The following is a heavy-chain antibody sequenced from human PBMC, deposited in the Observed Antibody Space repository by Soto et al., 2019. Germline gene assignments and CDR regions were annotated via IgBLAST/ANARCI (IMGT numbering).Heavy chain of an antibody. D-gene: IGHD2-15*01. Sequence: GGSLRLSCAASGFTFSSYGMHWVRQAPGKGLEWVAVIWYDGSNKYYADSVKGRFTISRDNSKNTLYLQMNSLRAEDTAVYYCARDNNRCSGGSCANGYYFDYWGQGTLVTVSS. CDR2: IWYDGSNK. J-gene: IGHJ4*02. CDR3: ARDNNRCSGGSCANGYYFDY. V-gene: IGHV3-33*01. CDR1: GFTFSSYG.